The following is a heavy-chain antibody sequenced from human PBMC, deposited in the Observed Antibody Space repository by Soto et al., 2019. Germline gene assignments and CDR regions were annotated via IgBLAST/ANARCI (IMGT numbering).Heavy chain of an antibody. D-gene: IGHD3-22*01. CDR1: GGSISSSNW. CDR3: ARVSYTYDSSGYQRYYFDY. Sequence: SETLSLTCAVSGGSISSSNWWSWVRQPPGKGLEWIGEIYHSGSTNYNPSLKSRVTISVDKSKNQFSLKLSSVTAADTAVYYCARVSYTYDSSGYQRYYFDYWGQGTLVTVSS. CDR2: IYHSGST. J-gene: IGHJ4*02. V-gene: IGHV4-4*02.